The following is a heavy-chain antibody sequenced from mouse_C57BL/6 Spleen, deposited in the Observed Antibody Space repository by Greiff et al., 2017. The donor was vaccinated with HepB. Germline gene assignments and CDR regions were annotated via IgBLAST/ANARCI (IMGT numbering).Heavy chain of an antibody. CDR3: ARGDYDGARY. Sequence: QVQLKQPGAELVKPGASVKLSCKASGYTFTSYWMHWVKQRPGQGLEWIGMIHPNSGSTNYNEKFKSKATLTVDKSSSTAYRQLSSLTSEDSAVDYCARGDYDGARYWGQGTTLTVSS. D-gene: IGHD2-4*01. V-gene: IGHV1-64*01. CDR1: GYTFTSYW. J-gene: IGHJ2*01. CDR2: IHPNSGST.